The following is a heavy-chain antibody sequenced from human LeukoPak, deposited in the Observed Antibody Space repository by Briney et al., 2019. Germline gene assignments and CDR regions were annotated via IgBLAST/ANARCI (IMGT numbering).Heavy chain of an antibody. D-gene: IGHD3-10*01. J-gene: IGHJ4*02. Sequence: SGALPVTCPVCGGSFSGYYWSWFRQPPAKGLEGIGEINHSGSTNYNPSLKSRVTISVDTSKNQFSLKLRSVTAADTAVYYCATGPGSGSYFFDYWGQGTLVTVSS. V-gene: IGHV4-34*01. CDR3: ATGPGSGSYFFDY. CDR1: GGSFSGYY. CDR2: INHSGST.